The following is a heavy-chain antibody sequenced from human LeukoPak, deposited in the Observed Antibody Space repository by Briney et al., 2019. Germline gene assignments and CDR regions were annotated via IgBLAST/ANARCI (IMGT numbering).Heavy chain of an antibody. CDR2: ISGSGGST. CDR1: GFTFSSYA. D-gene: IGHD3-22*01. V-gene: IGHV3-23*01. CDR3: ARVRDSSGYGSYYFDY. J-gene: IGHJ4*02. Sequence: GGSLRLSCAASGFTFSSYAMSWVRQAPGRGLEWVSAISGSGGSTYYADSVKGRFTISRDNSKNTLYLQMNSLRAEDTAVYYCARVRDSSGYGSYYFDYWGQGTLVTVSS.